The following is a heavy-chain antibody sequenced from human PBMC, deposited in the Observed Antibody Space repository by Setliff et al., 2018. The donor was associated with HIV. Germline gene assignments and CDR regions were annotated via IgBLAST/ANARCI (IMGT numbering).Heavy chain of an antibody. CDR3: AREVPSNTGSYYKQY. D-gene: IGHD3-10*01. CDR2: ISAASGKK. Sequence: ASVTVSCKASGYTFSSYGISWVRQTPGQGLEWMGWISAASGKKYYAPKVHDRITLTMDMSTTTAHLQLRSLRSDDTAVYFCAREVPSNTGSYYKQYWGQGTLVTVSS. V-gene: IGHV1-18*01. CDR1: GYTFSSYG. J-gene: IGHJ4*02.